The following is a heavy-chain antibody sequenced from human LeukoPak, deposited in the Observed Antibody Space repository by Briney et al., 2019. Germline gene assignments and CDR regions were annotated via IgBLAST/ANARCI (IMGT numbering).Heavy chain of an antibody. D-gene: IGHD3-22*01. CDR1: GFTFSSYS. V-gene: IGHV3-7*04. J-gene: IGHJ5*02. CDR2: IKQDGSEK. CDR3: ARAYFDTSGSS. Sequence: GGSLRLSCAASGFTFSSYSMNWVRQAPGKGLEWVANIKQDGSEKYYVDSVKGRFTISRDNAKNSLYLQLNSLRAEDTAVYYCARAYFDTSGSSWGQGTLVTVSS.